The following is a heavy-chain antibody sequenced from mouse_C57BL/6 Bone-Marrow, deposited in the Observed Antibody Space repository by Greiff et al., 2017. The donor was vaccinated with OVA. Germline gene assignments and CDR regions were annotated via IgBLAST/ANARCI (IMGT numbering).Heavy chain of an antibody. J-gene: IGHJ1*03. CDR2: IYPRSGNT. Sequence: SGAELARPGASVKLSCKASGYTFTSYGISWVKQRTGQGLEWIGEIYPRSGNTYYNEKFKGKATLTADKSSSTAYMELRSLTSEDSAVYFCARYYYGSTLYWYFDVWGTGTTVTVSS. CDR3: ARYYYGSTLYWYFDV. V-gene: IGHV1-81*01. CDR1: GYTFTSYG. D-gene: IGHD1-1*01.